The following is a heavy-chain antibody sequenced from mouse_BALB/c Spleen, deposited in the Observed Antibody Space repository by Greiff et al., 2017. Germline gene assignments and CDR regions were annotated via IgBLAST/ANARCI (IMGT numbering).Heavy chain of an antibody. J-gene: IGHJ4*01. D-gene: IGHD2-4*01. CDR2: IWSGGST. CDR3: ARKGGYDYDEDAMDY. V-gene: IGHV2-2*02. CDR1: GFSLTSYG. Sequence: QVQLKQSGPGLVQPSQSLSITCTVSGFSLTSYGVHWVRQSPGKGLEWLGVIWSGGSTDYNAAFISRLSISKDNSKSQVFFKMNSLQANDTAIYYCARKGGYDYDEDAMDYWGQGTSVTVSS.